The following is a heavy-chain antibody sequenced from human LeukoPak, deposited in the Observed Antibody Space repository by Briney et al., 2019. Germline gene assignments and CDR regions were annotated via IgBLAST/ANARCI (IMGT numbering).Heavy chain of an antibody. CDR3: AREAGYCTNGVCYDAFDI. CDR1: GGSIRSSYYY. Sequence: SETLSLTCTVSGGSIRSSYYYWGWIRQPPGKGLEWIGSIYDSGSTYYNPSLKSRVTISVDTSKNQFSLKLSSVTAADTAVYYCAREAGYCTNGVCYDAFDIWGQGTMVTASS. D-gene: IGHD2-8*01. CDR2: IYDSGST. J-gene: IGHJ3*02. V-gene: IGHV4-39*07.